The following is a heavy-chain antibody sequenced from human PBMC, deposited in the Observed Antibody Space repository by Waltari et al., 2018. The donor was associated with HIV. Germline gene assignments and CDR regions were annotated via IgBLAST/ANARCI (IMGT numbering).Heavy chain of an antibody. V-gene: IGHV4-61*02. D-gene: IGHD4-17*01. J-gene: IGHJ4*02. CDR1: GGYTSSGMYY. CDR2: IYTSGST. Sequence: QVQLQESGPGLVKPSQTLSLTCTVSGGYTSSGMYYWSWIRQPAGKGLEWIGRIYTSGSTNYNPSLKSRVTISVDTSKNQFSLKLSSVTAADTAVYYCARGGSYGGYYFDYWGQGTLVTVSS. CDR3: ARGGSYGGYYFDY.